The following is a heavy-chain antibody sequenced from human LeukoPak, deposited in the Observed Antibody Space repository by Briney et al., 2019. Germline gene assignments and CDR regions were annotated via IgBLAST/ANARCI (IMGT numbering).Heavy chain of an antibody. D-gene: IGHD5-18*01. J-gene: IGHJ4*02. CDR2: IYYSGST. CDR3: ARAGYSYGPWELEY. V-gene: IGHV4-31*03. CDR1: GGSISSGGYY. Sequence: SQTLSLTCTVSGGSISSGGYYWSWIRQHPGKGLEWIGYIYYSGSTYYNPSLKSRVTISVDTSKNQFSLKLSSVTAADTAVYYCARAGYSYGPWELEYWGQGTLVTVSS.